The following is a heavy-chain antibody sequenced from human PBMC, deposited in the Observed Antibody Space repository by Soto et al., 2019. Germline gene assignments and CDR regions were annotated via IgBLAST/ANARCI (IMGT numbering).Heavy chain of an antibody. D-gene: IGHD1-1*01. J-gene: IGHJ4*02. Sequence: QVQLVQSGAEVKKPGSSVKVSCKASGGTFSSYTISWVRQAPGQGLEWMGRIIPILGIANYAQKFQGRVTITADKSTSTAYMELSSLRSEDTAVYYCAFGTQTTRYYFDYWGQGTLVTVSS. CDR2: IIPILGIA. CDR3: AFGTQTTRYYFDY. V-gene: IGHV1-69*02. CDR1: GGTFSSYT.